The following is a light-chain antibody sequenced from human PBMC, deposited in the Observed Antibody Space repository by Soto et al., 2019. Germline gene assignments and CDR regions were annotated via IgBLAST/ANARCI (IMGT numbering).Light chain of an antibody. V-gene: IGKV3-15*01. CDR3: QQYENWPYT. J-gene: IGKJ2*01. Sequence: EIVMTQSPATLSVSPGERATLSCRASPGVSNTLAWYQQRPGQAPRLLIYGASIRAPGIPARFSGGGSGTEFTLTITSLQSEDFAVYYCQQYENWPYTFGQGTKVDIK. CDR1: PGVSNT. CDR2: GAS.